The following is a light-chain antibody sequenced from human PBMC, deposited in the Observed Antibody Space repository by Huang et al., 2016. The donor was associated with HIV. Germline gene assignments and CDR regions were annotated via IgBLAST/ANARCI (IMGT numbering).Light chain of an antibody. CDR3: QQYYGTPWT. CDR2: WAS. CDR1: QTIMYTSNNKKY. J-gene: IGKJ1*01. V-gene: IGKV4-1*01. Sequence: DIVMTQSPDSLSVSLGERATINCKSSQTIMYTSNNKKYLAWYQQKGGQPPKLLIYWASTRESGVPYRFSGGGSATDFTLTISSLQAEDVAVYYCQQYYGTPWTFGQGTKVEIK.